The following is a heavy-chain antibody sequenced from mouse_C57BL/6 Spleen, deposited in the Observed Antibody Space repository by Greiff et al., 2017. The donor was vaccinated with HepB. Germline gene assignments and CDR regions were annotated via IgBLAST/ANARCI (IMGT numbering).Heavy chain of an antibody. CDR1: GFTFSSYT. CDR2: ISGGGGNT. Sequence: EVQGVESGGGLVKPGGSLKLSCAASGFTFSSYTMSWVRQTPEKRLEWVATISGGGGNTYYPDSVKGRFTISRDNAKNTLYLQMSSLRSEDTALYYCARRGHYSNSFAYWGQGTLVTVSA. J-gene: IGHJ3*01. CDR3: ARRGHYSNSFAY. V-gene: IGHV5-9*01. D-gene: IGHD2-5*01.